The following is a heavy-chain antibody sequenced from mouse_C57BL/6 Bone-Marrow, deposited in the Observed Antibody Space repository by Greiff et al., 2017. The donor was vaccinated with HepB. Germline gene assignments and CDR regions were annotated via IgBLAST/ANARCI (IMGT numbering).Heavy chain of an antibody. CDR3: AADYDGYYYAMDY. CDR1: GFTFSSYG. Sequence: EVQLVESGGDLVKPGGSLKLSCAASGFTFSSYGMSWVRQTPDKRLEWVATISSGGSYTYYPDSVKGRFTISRDNAKNNLYLQMSHLKSEDTAMYYCAADYDGYYYAMDYWGQGTSVTVSS. J-gene: IGHJ4*01. CDR2: ISSGGSYT. V-gene: IGHV5-6*01. D-gene: IGHD2-4*01.